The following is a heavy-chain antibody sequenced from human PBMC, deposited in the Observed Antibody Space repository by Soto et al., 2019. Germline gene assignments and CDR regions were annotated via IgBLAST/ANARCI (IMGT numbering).Heavy chain of an antibody. CDR3: HASFRPYYDFWSGPVTDY. CDR1: GFTFSSYG. V-gene: IGHV3-30*03. CDR2: ISYDGTNN. D-gene: IGHD3-3*01. J-gene: IGHJ4*02. Sequence: GGSLRLSCSASGFTFSSYGMHWVRQAPGKGLEWVAVISYDGTNNYYTESVKGRFTISRDNSKNTLFLQMNSLRAEDTAVYYCHASFRPYYDFWSGPVTDYWGQGTLVTVSS.